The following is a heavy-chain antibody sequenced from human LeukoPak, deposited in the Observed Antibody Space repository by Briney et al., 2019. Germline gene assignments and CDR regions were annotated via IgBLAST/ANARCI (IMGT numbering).Heavy chain of an antibody. CDR2: ISVYSDNT. J-gene: IGHJ4*02. D-gene: IGHD2-2*01. CDR1: GYTFTSYG. Sequence: ASVKVSCKASGYTFTSYGISWVRHAPGQGLEWMGWISVYSDNTNYAQKFQGRVTMTTDTSTSTAYMELRSLRSDDTAVYYCARAGPDCSSTSCPFDNWGQGTLVTVSS. V-gene: IGHV1-18*01. CDR3: ARAGPDCSSTSCPFDN.